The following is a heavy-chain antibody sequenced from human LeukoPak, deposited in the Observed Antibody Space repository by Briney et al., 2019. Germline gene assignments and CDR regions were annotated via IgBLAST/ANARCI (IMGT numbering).Heavy chain of an antibody. J-gene: IGHJ5*02. D-gene: IGHD3-10*01. V-gene: IGHV4-59*01. CDR2: IDYSGNT. CDR1: GGSISTYY. Sequence: SETLSLTCTVSGGSISTYYWSWIRQPPGKGLEWIGYIDYSGNTNYNPSLKSRVSISVDTSKSQFSLKLTSLTAADTAVYYCARGRSGGDWFDPWGQGTLVTVSS. CDR3: ARGRSGGDWFDP.